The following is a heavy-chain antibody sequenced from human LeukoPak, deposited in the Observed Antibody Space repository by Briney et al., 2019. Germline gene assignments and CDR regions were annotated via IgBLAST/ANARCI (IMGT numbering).Heavy chain of an antibody. D-gene: IGHD5-18*01. CDR1: GGTFSSYA. J-gene: IGHJ3*02. CDR2: IIPIFGTA. CDR3: ASSSGYSSLDAFDI. Sequence: GASVKVSCKASGGTFSSYAISWVRQAPGQGLEWMGGIIPIFGTANYAQKFQGRVTITTDDSTSTAYMELSSLRSEDTAVYYCASSSGYSSLDAFDIWGQGTMVTVSS. V-gene: IGHV1-69*05.